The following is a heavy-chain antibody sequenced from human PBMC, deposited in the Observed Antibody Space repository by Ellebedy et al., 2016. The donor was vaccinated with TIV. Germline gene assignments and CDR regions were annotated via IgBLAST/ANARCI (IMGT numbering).Heavy chain of an antibody. J-gene: IGHJ4*02. CDR2: IGSSSGYI. Sequence: PGGSLRLSCAASGFTFSGDVLHWVRQAPGKGLEWVSSIGSSSGYIYYADSVKGRFTISRDNAENSLYLQMNSLRAEDTAVYYCARDRIVGATSYGYWGQGALVTVSS. CDR1: GFTFSGDV. V-gene: IGHV3-21*01. D-gene: IGHD1-26*01. CDR3: ARDRIVGATSYGY.